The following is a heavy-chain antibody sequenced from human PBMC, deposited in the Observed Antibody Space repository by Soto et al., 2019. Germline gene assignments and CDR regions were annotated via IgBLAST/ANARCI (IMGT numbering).Heavy chain of an antibody. Sequence: PGGSLRLSCAASGFSFSTYGMHWVRQAPGKGLEWVAFISNDGSNKYYADSVKGRFTISRDNSKNTLYLQMNSLRAEDTAVYYCAKDKVPVVVTAPLDYWGQGTLVTVSS. CDR1: GFSFSTYG. CDR3: AKDKVPVVVTAPLDY. CDR2: ISNDGSNK. V-gene: IGHV3-30*18. D-gene: IGHD2-21*02. J-gene: IGHJ4*02.